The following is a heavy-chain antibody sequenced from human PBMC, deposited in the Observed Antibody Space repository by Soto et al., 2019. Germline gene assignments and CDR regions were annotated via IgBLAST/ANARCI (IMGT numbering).Heavy chain of an antibody. V-gene: IGHV3-23*01. Sequence: PGGSLRLSCAASGITFSSYAMSWVRQAPGKGLEWVSGISGSGGITYYANSVKGRFTISRDNSKNTLYLHMNSLRAEDTAAYYCAKDHGVSPSCLDYWGQGTLVTVSS. J-gene: IGHJ4*02. CDR2: ISGSGGIT. D-gene: IGHD6-6*01. CDR1: GITFSSYA. CDR3: AKDHGVSPSCLDY.